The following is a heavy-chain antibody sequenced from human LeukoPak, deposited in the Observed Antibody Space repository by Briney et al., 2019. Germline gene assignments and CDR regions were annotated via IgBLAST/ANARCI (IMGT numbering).Heavy chain of an antibody. J-gene: IGHJ4*02. Sequence: GGSLRLSCAASGFTFRSYSMNWVRQAPGKGLEWVSFISSSSSTIYYADSVKGRFTISRDNAKNSLYLQMNSLRAEDTAVYYCAKVGSPWTAKPEWLYNWGQGTLVTVSS. CDR2: ISSSSSTI. D-gene: IGHD3-3*01. CDR3: AKVGSPWTAKPEWLYN. V-gene: IGHV3-48*04. CDR1: GFTFRSYS.